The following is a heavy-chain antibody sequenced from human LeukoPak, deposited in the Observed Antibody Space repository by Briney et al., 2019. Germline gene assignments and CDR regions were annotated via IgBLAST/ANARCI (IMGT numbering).Heavy chain of an antibody. D-gene: IGHD6-19*01. J-gene: IGHJ4*02. CDR2: ISGSGGST. V-gene: IGHV3-23*01. Sequence: GGSLRLSCAASGFTFSSYVMSWVRQAPGKGLEWVPAISGSGGSTYYADSVKGRFTISRDNSKNTLYLQMNRLRAEDTAVYSCAKDSYSRHIAVVVGYWGQGTLVTVSS. CDR1: GFTFSSYV. CDR3: AKDSYSRHIAVVVGY.